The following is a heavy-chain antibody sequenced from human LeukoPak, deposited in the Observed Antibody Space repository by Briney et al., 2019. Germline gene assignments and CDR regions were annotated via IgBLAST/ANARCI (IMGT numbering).Heavy chain of an antibody. CDR3: AKSSGSSRLYPLDD. CDR2: ISGSSSYT. V-gene: IGHV3-23*01. J-gene: IGHJ4*02. D-gene: IGHD1-26*01. Sequence: GGSLRLACAGSGFTFSNYAMSWVRQAPGKGLEWVSTISGSSSYTYYGDSVKGRFTISRDNSMNTLYLQMNSLRAEDTAVYYCAKSSGSSRLYPLDDWGQGTLVTVSS. CDR1: GFTFSNYA.